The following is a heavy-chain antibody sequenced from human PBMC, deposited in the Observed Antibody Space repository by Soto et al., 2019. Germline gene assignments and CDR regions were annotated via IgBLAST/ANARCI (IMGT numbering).Heavy chain of an antibody. D-gene: IGHD3-9*01. CDR1: GFTFSSYG. Sequence: GGSLRLSCAASGFTFSSYGMHWVRQAPGKGLEWVAVISYDGSNKYYADSVKGRFTISRDNSKNTLYLQMNSLRAEDTAVYYCAKDASPRLRYFDWLLFSPFDYWGQGTLVTVSS. V-gene: IGHV3-30*18. CDR2: ISYDGSNK. J-gene: IGHJ4*02. CDR3: AKDASPRLRYFDWLLFSPFDY.